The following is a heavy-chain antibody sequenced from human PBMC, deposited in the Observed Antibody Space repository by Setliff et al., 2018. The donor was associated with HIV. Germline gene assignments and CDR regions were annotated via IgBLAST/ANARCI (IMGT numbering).Heavy chain of an antibody. CDR1: GFSFNNYY. Sequence: PGESLKISCIASGFSFNNYYMSWVRQAPGKGLEWVANINSDGTEKHYADSVRGRFTISRDNTKNSLYLQMDSLRAEDTAVYYCARHDVVRGAIDNWGQGTLVTVSS. D-gene: IGHD3-10*01. J-gene: IGHJ4*02. CDR3: ARHDVVRGAIDN. V-gene: IGHV3-7*01. CDR2: INSDGTEK.